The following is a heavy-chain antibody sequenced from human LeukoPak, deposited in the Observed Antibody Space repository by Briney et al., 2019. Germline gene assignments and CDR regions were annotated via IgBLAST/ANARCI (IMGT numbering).Heavy chain of an antibody. CDR1: GGSISSYY. V-gene: IGHV4-59*01. J-gene: IGHJ3*02. Sequence: SETLSLTCTVSGGSISSYYWSWIRQPPGKGLEWIGYIYYSGSTNYNPSLKSRVTISVDTSKNQFSLKLTSVTAADTAVYYCAREVNSFDAFDSWGQGTMVTVSS. D-gene: IGHD2-21*01. CDR2: IYYSGST. CDR3: AREVNSFDAFDS.